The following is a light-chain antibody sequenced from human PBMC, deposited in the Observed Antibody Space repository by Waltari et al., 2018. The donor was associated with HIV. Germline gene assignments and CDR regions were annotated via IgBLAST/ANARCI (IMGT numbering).Light chain of an antibody. Sequence: EVVLTQSPVTLSLSPGERATLSCRASQSVSTSLAWSQQKPGQAPRLLIFDASNRASGIPARFSGSGSGTDFTLTISSLEPGDFAVYYCQHGRDWPPMITFGQGTRLDIK. V-gene: IGKV3-11*01. CDR3: QHGRDWPPMIT. CDR2: DAS. CDR1: QSVSTS. J-gene: IGKJ5*01.